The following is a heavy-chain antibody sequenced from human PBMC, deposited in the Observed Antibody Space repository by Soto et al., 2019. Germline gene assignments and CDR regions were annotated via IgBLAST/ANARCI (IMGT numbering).Heavy chain of an antibody. V-gene: IGHV3-15*07. CDR2: IKSKTDGGTT. Sequence: PGGSLRLSCAASGFTFSNAWMNWVRLAPGKGLEWVGRIKSKTDGGTTDYAAPVKGRFTISRDDSKNTLYLQMNSLKTEDTAVYYCTTDLHFHSQNSIAVAGTTLGYYYYYYGMDVWGQGTTVTVSS. D-gene: IGHD6-19*01. J-gene: IGHJ6*02. CDR3: TTDLHFHSQNSIAVAGTTLGYYYYYYGMDV. CDR1: GFTFSNAW.